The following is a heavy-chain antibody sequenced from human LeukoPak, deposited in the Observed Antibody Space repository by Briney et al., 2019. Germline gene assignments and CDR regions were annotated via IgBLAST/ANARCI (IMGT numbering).Heavy chain of an antibody. Sequence: PGRSLRLSCAASGFTFSSYGMHWVRQAPGKGLEWVAFIRYDATNTYYTDSVKGRFTISRDNSKNTLSLQMNSLRPEDTALYYCAKDPLYIDYWGQGTLVTVSS. J-gene: IGHJ4*02. CDR3: AKDPLYIDY. V-gene: IGHV3-30*02. CDR1: GFTFSSYG. CDR2: IRYDATNT. D-gene: IGHD2-2*02.